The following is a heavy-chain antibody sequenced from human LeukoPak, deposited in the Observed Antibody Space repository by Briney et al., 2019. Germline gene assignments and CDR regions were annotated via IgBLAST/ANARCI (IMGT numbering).Heavy chain of an antibody. CDR3: ARKSGYSSGYYYLDY. CDR1: GFTFSSYC. V-gene: IGHV3-33*01. Sequence: GRSLRLSCAAAGFTFSSYCIHRGRPGPGKGLEGGAVIWYDGSNKYYADSVKGRFTISRDNSKNTLYLQMNSLRAEDTAVYYCARKSGYSSGYYYLDYWGQGTLVTVSS. J-gene: IGHJ4*02. D-gene: IGHD3-22*01. CDR2: IWYDGSNK.